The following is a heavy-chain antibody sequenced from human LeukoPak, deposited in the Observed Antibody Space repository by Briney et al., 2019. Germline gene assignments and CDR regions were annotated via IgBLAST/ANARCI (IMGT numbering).Heavy chain of an antibody. V-gene: IGHV4-59*01. Sequence: ETLSLTCTVSGGSISSYYWSWIRQPPGKGLEWIGYIYYSGSTNYNPSLKSRVTISVDTSKNQFSLKLSSVTAADTAVYYCARDVEQLYFDYWGQGTLVTVSS. CDR3: ARDVEQLYFDY. D-gene: IGHD2-2*01. CDR2: IYYSGST. CDR1: GGSISSYY. J-gene: IGHJ4*02.